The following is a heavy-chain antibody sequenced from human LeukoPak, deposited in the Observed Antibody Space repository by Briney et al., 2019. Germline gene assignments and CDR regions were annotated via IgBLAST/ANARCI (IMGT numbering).Heavy chain of an antibody. CDR2: INPNSGGT. CDR1: GYTFTGYY. J-gene: IGHJ4*02. Sequence: ASVKVSCKAPGYTFTGYYMHWVRQAPGQGLEWMGWINPNSGGTNYAQKFQGRVTMTRDTSISTAYMELSRLRSDDTAAYYCARVSYYYDSSGSLGYWGQGTLVTVSS. V-gene: IGHV1-2*02. D-gene: IGHD3-22*01. CDR3: ARVSYYYDSSGSLGY.